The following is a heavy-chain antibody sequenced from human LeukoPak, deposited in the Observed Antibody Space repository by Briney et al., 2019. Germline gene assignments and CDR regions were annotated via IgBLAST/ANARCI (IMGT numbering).Heavy chain of an antibody. CDR2: INSDGSST. V-gene: IGHV3-74*01. Sequence: GGSLRLSCAASGFSFSSYWMHWVRQAPGKGLVWVSRINSDGSSTIYADSVKGRFTISRDNAKNTLYLQMNSLRAEDTALYYCTRGYVGIDYWGQGTLVTVSS. D-gene: IGHD5-12*01. J-gene: IGHJ4*02. CDR3: TRGYVGIDY. CDR1: GFSFSSYW.